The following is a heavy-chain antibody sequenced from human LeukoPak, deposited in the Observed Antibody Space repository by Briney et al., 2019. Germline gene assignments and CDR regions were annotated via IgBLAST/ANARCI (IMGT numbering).Heavy chain of an antibody. D-gene: IGHD3-22*01. CDR1: GGSFSGYY. J-gene: IGHJ4*02. Sequence: PSETLSLTCAVYGGSFSGYYWSWIRQPPGKGLEWIGEINHSGSTNYNPSLKSRVTISVDTSKNQFSLKLGSVTAADTAVYYCARSPLDYYDSSGYYYDYWGQGTLVTVSS. V-gene: IGHV4-34*01. CDR3: ARSPLDYYDSSGYYYDY. CDR2: INHSGST.